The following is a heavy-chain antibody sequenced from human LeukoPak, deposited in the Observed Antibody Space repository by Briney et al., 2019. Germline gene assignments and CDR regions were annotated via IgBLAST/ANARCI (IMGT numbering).Heavy chain of an antibody. CDR3: ARHHRERYYYGSGSYYGPLDY. Sequence: SETLSLTCTVSGGSISSYYWSWIRQPPGKGLEWIGYIYCSGSTNYNPSLKSRVTISVDTSKNQFSLKLSSVTAADTAVYYCARHHRERYYYGSGSYYGPLDYWGQGTLVTVSS. CDR2: IYCSGST. D-gene: IGHD3-10*01. J-gene: IGHJ4*02. CDR1: GGSISSYY. V-gene: IGHV4-59*08.